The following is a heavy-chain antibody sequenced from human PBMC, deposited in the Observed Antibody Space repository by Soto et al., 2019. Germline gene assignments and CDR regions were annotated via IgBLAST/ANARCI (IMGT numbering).Heavy chain of an antibody. Sequence: EVQLVESGGGLVQPGGSLRLSCAASGFTVSSNYMSWVRQAPGKGLEWVSVIYSGGSTYYADSVKGRFAISRDNCKNTLYLQMNSLRAEDTAVYYCARRATVNLLLLDYWGQGTLVTVSS. CDR1: GFTVSSNY. CDR3: ARRATVNLLLLDY. CDR2: IYSGGST. D-gene: IGHD4-17*01. J-gene: IGHJ4*02. V-gene: IGHV3-66*01.